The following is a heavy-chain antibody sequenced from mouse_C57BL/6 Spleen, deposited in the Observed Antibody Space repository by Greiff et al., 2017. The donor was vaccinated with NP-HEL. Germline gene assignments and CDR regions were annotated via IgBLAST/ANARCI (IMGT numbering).Heavy chain of an antibody. Sequence: QVQLQQPGAELVKPGASVKLSCKASGYTFTSYWMHWVKQRPGQGLEWIGMIHPNSGSTNYNEKFKSKATLTVDKSSSTAYMQLSSLTSEDSAVYYCARNYYGSSHQAWFAYWGQGTLVTVSA. CDR2: IHPNSGST. V-gene: IGHV1-64*01. D-gene: IGHD1-1*01. CDR1: GYTFTSYW. J-gene: IGHJ3*01. CDR3: ARNYYGSSHQAWFAY.